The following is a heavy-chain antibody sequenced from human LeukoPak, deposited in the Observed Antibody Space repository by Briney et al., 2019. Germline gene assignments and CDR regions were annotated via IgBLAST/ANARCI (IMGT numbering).Heavy chain of an antibody. CDR3: ARVGKRGFHFGYVRSDAFDV. D-gene: IGHD5-18*01. Sequence: PSETLSLPCHVSDDSITSYYWTWIRQAAGKGLEWIGRVHTSGTTDYNPSLRSRVAMSIETPKNQFSLWLSSATAADTAVYYCARVGKRGFHFGYVRSDAFDVWGHGTMVAVSS. CDR2: VHTSGTT. J-gene: IGHJ3*01. V-gene: IGHV4-4*07. CDR1: DDSITSYY.